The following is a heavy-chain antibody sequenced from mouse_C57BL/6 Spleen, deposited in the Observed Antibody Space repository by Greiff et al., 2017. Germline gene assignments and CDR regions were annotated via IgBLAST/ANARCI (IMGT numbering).Heavy chain of an antibody. D-gene: IGHD3-2*02. CDR3: ARSSSSGLFDY. Sequence: VQLQQSGPELVKPGASVKISCKASGYTFTDYYMNWVKQSHGKSLEWIGDINPNNGGTSYNQKLKGKATLTVDKSSSTAYMELRRLTSEDSAVYYCARSSSSGLFDYWGQGTTLTVSS. CDR1: GYTFTDYY. CDR2: INPNNGGT. J-gene: IGHJ2*01. V-gene: IGHV1-26*01.